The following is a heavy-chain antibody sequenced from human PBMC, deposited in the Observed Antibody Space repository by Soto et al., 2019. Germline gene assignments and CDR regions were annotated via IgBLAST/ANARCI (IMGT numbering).Heavy chain of an antibody. CDR3: ARVCGGDCHHGMDV. D-gene: IGHD2-21*02. CDR2: IIPIFGTA. CDR1: GGTFSSYS. V-gene: IGHV1-69*13. Sequence: SVKVSCKASGGTFSSYSISWVRQAPGQGLEWMGGIIPIFGTANYAQKFQGRVTITADESTSTAYMELSSLRSEDTAVYYCARVCGGDCHHGMDVWGQGTTVTVSS. J-gene: IGHJ6*02.